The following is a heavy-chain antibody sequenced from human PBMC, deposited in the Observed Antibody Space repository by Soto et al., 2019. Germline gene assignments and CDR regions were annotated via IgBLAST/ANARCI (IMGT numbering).Heavy chain of an antibody. J-gene: IGHJ3*02. Sequence: GGSLRLSCAASGFTFSSYWMSWVRQAPGKGLEWVANIKQDGSEKYYVDSVKGRFTISRDNAKNSLYLQMNSLRVEDTAVYYCARMRYNWNYGAFDIWGQGTMVTVSS. CDR1: GFTFSSYW. D-gene: IGHD1-7*01. CDR3: ARMRYNWNYGAFDI. CDR2: IKQDGSEK. V-gene: IGHV3-7*01.